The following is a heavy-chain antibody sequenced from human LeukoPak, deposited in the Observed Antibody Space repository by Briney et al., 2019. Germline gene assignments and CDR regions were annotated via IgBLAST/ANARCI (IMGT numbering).Heavy chain of an antibody. CDR1: GGSFSGYY. CDR3: ARLSRIVVVPAAMRSVDYYYMDV. V-gene: IGHV4-34*01. CDR2: INHSGST. Sequence: SETLSLTCAVYGGSFSGYYWSWIRQPPGKGLEWIGEINHSGSTNYNPSLKSRVTISVDTSKNQFSLKLGSVTAADTAVYYCARLSRIVVVPAAMRSVDYYYMDVWGKGTTVTVSS. J-gene: IGHJ6*03. D-gene: IGHD2-2*01.